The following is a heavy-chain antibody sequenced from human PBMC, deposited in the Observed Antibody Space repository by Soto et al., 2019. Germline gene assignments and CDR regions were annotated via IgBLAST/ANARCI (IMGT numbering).Heavy chain of an antibody. J-gene: IGHJ5*02. CDR3: ARDRGSSGWQNWFDP. Sequence: GGSLRLSCAASGFTFSSYWMHWVRQAPGKGLVWVSRINSDGSSTSYADSVKGRFTISRDNAKNTLYLQMNSLRAEDTAVYDCARDRGSSGWQNWFDPWGQGTLVTVSS. D-gene: IGHD6-19*01. CDR1: GFTFSSYW. CDR2: INSDGSST. V-gene: IGHV3-74*01.